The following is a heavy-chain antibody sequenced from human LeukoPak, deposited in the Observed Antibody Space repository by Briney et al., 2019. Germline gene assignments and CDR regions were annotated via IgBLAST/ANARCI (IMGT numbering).Heavy chain of an antibody. CDR1: GFTFSSYA. J-gene: IGHJ4*02. CDR3: AKYPSSAVDYGDPTGDY. D-gene: IGHD4-17*01. V-gene: IGHV3-23*01. CDR2: ISGSGGST. Sequence: LLGGSLRLSCAASGFTFSSYAMSWVRQAPGKGLEWVSAISGSGGSTYYADSVKGRFTISRDNSKNTLYLQMNSLRAEDTAVYYCAKYPSSAVDYGDPTGDYWGQGTLVTVSS.